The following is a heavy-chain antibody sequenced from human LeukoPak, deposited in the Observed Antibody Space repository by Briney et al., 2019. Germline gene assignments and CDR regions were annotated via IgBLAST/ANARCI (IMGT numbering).Heavy chain of an antibody. CDR2: ISSSTSTI. V-gene: IGHV3-48*04. CDR1: GFAFSSYS. CDR3: ARGMYYYDSSGYSYTHSSNHHFDY. J-gene: IGHJ4*02. D-gene: IGHD3-22*01. Sequence: KPGGSLRLSCAASGFAFSSYSMNWVRQVPGKGLEWVSYISSSTSTIYYADSVKGRFTISRDNAKNSLYLQMNSLRSEDTAVYYCARGMYYYDSSGYSYTHSSNHHFDYWGQGTLVTVSS.